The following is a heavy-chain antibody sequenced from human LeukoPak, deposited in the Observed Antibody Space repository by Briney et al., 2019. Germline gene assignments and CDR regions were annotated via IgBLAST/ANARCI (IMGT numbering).Heavy chain of an antibody. J-gene: IGHJ4*02. CDR1: GGSFSGYY. D-gene: IGHD2-2*02. CDR3: ARGSGSQLLYHY. Sequence: SKTLSLTCAVYGGSFSGYYWSWIRQPPGKGLEWIGEINHSGSTNYNPSLKSRVTISVDTSKNQFSLKLSSVTAADTAVYYCARGSGSQLLYHYWGQGTLVTVSS. CDR2: INHSGST. V-gene: IGHV4-34*01.